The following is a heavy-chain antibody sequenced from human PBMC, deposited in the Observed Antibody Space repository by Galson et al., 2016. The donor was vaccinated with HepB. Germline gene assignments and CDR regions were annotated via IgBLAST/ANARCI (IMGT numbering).Heavy chain of an antibody. CDR1: GFTFSDYS. V-gene: IGHV3-11*06. J-gene: IGHJ4*02. CDR3: ARGTVAGSLDY. CDR2: ISSSSSYT. Sequence: SLRLSCAASGFTFSDYSMSWIHQAPGQGLEWVSYISSSSSYTNSADSLKGRFTISRDNAKNSLCLQVNSLRADDTALYYCARGTVAGSLDYWGQGTRVTVSA. D-gene: IGHD6-19*01.